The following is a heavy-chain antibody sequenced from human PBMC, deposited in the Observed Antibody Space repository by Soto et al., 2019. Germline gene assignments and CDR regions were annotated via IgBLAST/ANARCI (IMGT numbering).Heavy chain of an antibody. CDR1: EYSFTTYW. CDR2: IYPGDSDT. V-gene: IGHV5-51*01. CDR3: ARRDGSGSFVIYSAFDI. D-gene: IGHD3-10*01. Sequence: GESLKISYKAFEYSFTTYWIGWVRQMPGKGLEWMGIIYPGDSDTRYSPSFQGQVTISADRSITTAYLQWSSLKASDTAMYYCARRDGSGSFVIYSAFDIWGQGTMVTVSS. J-gene: IGHJ3*02.